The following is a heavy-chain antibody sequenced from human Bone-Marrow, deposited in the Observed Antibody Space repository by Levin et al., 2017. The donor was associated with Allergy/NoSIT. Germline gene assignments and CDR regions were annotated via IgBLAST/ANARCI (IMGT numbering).Heavy chain of an antibody. D-gene: IGHD2-15*01. Sequence: LSLTCAASGFTFSDACMSCVRQSPGRGLEWVGRIKSKTDGGTINYAAPVKGRFFISRDDSKNTLYLQMNSLKTEDTAIYYCTSDLRYWGQGTLLTVSS. J-gene: IGHJ4*02. V-gene: IGHV3-15*01. CDR3: TSDLRY. CDR2: IKSKTDGGTI. CDR1: GFTFSDAC.